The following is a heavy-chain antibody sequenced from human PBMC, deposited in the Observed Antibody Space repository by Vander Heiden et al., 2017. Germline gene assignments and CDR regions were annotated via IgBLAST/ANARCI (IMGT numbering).Heavy chain of an antibody. Sequence: QVQLVQSGAEVEKPGASVKVSCKASGYTFTDYFIHWVRQAPGQGPELMGLINPNSGGTHYAQKFQGRVTMTRDTSISTAHMELSRLTSDDTAVYYCAREIVVPAGTKSFDYWGQGTLVTVSS. CDR3: AREIVVPAGTKSFDY. J-gene: IGHJ4*02. CDR1: GYTFTDYF. CDR2: INPNSGGT. D-gene: IGHD2-15*01. V-gene: IGHV1-2*02.